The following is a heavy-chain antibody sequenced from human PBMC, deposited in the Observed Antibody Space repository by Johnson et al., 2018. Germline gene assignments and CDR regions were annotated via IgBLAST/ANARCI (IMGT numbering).Heavy chain of an antibody. J-gene: IGHJ1*01. CDR1: GFTFDDYA. Sequence: EVQLVESGGGLVQPGRSLRLSCAASGFTFDDYAMHWVRQAPGKGLEGVSGISWNSGSIGYADSVKGRFTNSRDNAKHSLYLQMNILGAEDTALYCCAKAPVGWLGEGAEYFQDWGQGTLVTVSS. CDR2: ISWNSGSI. D-gene: IGHD3-3*01. V-gene: IGHV3-9*01. CDR3: AKAPVGWLGEGAEYFQD.